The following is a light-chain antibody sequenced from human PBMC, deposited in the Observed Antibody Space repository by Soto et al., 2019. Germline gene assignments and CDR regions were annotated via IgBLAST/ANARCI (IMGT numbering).Light chain of an antibody. J-gene: IGKJ2*03. Sequence: DIEMTQSPSSLSASVGDRITISCRASQNINTFLNWYQQKGGKAPKLLIHGASSLQSGVPLRFSGSGSGTDFSLTISSLQPEDFATYYCQQSYSTPRGFGQGTKLEIK. V-gene: IGKV1-39*01. CDR3: QQSYSTPRG. CDR1: QNINTF. CDR2: GAS.